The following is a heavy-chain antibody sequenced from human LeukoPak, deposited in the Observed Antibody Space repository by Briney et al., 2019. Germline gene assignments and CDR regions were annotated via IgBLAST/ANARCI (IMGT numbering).Heavy chain of an antibody. Sequence: SETLSLTCTVSGGSISSSSYYWGWIRQPPGKGLEWIGSIYYSGSTYYNPSLKSRVTISVDTSKNQFSLKLSSVTAADTAVYYCASQDQYYDSSGYWADAFDIWGQGTMVTVSS. V-gene: IGHV4-39*07. CDR3: ASQDQYYDSSGYWADAFDI. D-gene: IGHD3-22*01. CDR1: GGSISSSSYY. J-gene: IGHJ3*02. CDR2: IYYSGST.